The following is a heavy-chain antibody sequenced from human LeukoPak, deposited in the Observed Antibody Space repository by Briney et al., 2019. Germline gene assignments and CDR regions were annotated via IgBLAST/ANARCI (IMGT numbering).Heavy chain of an antibody. J-gene: IGHJ6*02. Sequence: SETLSLTCTVSGGSISSYYWSWIRQPPGKGLEWIGYIYYSGSTNYYPSLKSRVTISVDTSKNQFSLKLSSVTAADTAVYYCARLSNGSGSYTSRYYYYGMDVWGQGTTVTVSS. CDR3: ARLSNGSGSYTSRYYYYGMDV. D-gene: IGHD3-10*01. V-gene: IGHV4-59*08. CDR1: GGSISSYY. CDR2: IYYSGST.